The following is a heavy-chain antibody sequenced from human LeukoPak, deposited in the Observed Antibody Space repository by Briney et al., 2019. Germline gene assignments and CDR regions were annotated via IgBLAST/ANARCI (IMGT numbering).Heavy chain of an antibody. V-gene: IGHV4-4*07. CDR3: ARANYDILTGYDYYYYMDV. D-gene: IGHD3-9*01. J-gene: IGHJ6*03. CDR1: GGSLSSYY. CDR2: IYTSGST. Sequence: SETLSLTCTVSGGSLSSYYWSWIRQPAGKGLEWIGRIYTSGSTNYNPSLKSRVTMSVDTSKNQFSLKLSSVTAADTAVYYCARANYDILTGYDYYYYMDVWGKGTTVTVSS.